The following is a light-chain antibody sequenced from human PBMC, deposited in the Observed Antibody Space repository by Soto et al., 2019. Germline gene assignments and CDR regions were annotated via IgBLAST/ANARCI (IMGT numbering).Light chain of an antibody. CDR3: QQGYSSPQYT. J-gene: IGKJ2*01. V-gene: IGKV1-39*01. CDR1: QTISSY. CDR2: AAS. Sequence: DIQMTQSPSSLSASVGDRVTTTCRASQTISSYLNWYQQKPGKAPKLLIYAASSLQSGVPSRFSGSGSGTDFTLTISSLQPEDFATYYCQQGYSSPQYTFGQGTKVDIK.